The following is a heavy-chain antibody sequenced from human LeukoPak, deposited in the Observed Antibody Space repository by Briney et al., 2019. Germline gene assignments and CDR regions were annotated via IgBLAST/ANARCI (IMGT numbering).Heavy chain of an antibody. Sequence: ASVKVSCKASGYTFTSYYMHWVRQAPGQGLEWMGIINPSGGSTSYAQKFQGRVTMTRDTSTSTVYMELSSLRAEDTAVYYCARDSLGVRTPDLEWELLQKQGVSRLFPDYWGQGTLVTVSS. J-gene: IGHJ4*02. CDR2: INPSGGST. D-gene: IGHD1-26*01. CDR1: GYTFTSYY. CDR3: ARDSLGVRTPDLEWELLQKQGVSRLFPDY. V-gene: IGHV1-46*01.